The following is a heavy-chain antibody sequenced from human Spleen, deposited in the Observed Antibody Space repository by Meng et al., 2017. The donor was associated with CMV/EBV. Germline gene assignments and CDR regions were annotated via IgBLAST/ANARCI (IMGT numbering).Heavy chain of an antibody. CDR3: ARVREVVVVFTTLAYDI. V-gene: IGHV4-39*07. J-gene: IGHJ3*02. Sequence: SETLSLTCTVSGGSISSSDYYWNWIRQPPGKGLEWIGTIFYSGTTYYNPSLKSRVTISEDTSKNQFSLNLTSLTAADTAVYYCARVREVVVVFTTLAYDIWGQGTMVTVSS. CDR1: GGSISSSDYY. D-gene: IGHD2-15*01. CDR2: IFYSGTT.